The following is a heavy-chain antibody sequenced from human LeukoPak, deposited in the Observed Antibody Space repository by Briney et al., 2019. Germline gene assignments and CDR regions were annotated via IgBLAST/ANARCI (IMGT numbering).Heavy chain of an antibody. CDR1: GFTFSSYG. V-gene: IGHV3-30*02. Sequence: GGSLRLSCAASGFTFSSYGMHWVRQAPGKGLEWVAFIRYDGSNKYYADSVKGRFTISRDNSKNTLYLQMNSLRAEDTAVYYCARGGWFGELSFDAFDIWGQGTMVTVSS. CDR3: ARGGWFGELSFDAFDI. D-gene: IGHD3-10*01. CDR2: IRYDGSNK. J-gene: IGHJ3*02.